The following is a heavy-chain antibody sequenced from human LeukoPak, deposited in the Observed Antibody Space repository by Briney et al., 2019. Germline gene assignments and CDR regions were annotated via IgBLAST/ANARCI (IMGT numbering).Heavy chain of an antibody. CDR3: ARDYYFDY. V-gene: IGHV3-53*01. Sequence: GGSLRLSCAASGFSFSGYGTHWVRQAPGKGLEWVSVIYSGGSTYYADSVKGRFTISRDNSKNTLYLQMNSLRAEDTAVYYCARDYYFDYWGQGTLVTVSS. J-gene: IGHJ4*02. CDR1: GFSFSGYG. CDR2: IYSGGST.